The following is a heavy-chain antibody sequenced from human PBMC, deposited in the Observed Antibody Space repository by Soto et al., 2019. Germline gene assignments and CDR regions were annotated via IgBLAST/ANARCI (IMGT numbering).Heavy chain of an antibody. Sequence: GGSLRLSCAASGFTFSSYAMSWVRQAPGKGLEWVSAISGSGGSTYYADSVKGRFTISRDNSKNTLYLQMNSLRAEDTAVYYCAKADYDFWSGYENYYYGMDVWGQGTTVTVSS. CDR2: ISGSGGST. CDR3: AKADYDFWSGYENYYYGMDV. D-gene: IGHD3-3*01. V-gene: IGHV3-23*01. J-gene: IGHJ6*02. CDR1: GFTFSSYA.